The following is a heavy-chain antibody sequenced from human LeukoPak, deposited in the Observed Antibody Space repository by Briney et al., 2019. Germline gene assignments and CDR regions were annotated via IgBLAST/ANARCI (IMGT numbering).Heavy chain of an antibody. D-gene: IGHD6-19*01. CDR3: ARNAYRGYSSGWPFDY. CDR1: GYSFTSYW. Sequence: GESLKISCKGSGYSFTSYWIGWVRQMPGKGLEWMGIIYPGDSDTRYSPSFQGQVTISADKSISTAYLQWSSRKASDTAMYYCARNAYRGYSSGWPFDYWGQGTLVTVSS. V-gene: IGHV5-51*01. CDR2: IYPGDSDT. J-gene: IGHJ4*02.